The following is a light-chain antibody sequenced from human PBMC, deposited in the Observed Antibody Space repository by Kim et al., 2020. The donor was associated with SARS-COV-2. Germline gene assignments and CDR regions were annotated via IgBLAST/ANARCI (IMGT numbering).Light chain of an antibody. Sequence: DIQLTQSPSSLSTSVGDRVTITCQASQGIANYLNWYQQKPGKPPKLLIYDASNLETGVPARFSGSGSGTHFTFTISSLQPEDIAAYYCQQYENLPLTFGGGTKVHIK. V-gene: IGKV1-33*01. CDR2: DAS. J-gene: IGKJ4*01. CDR1: QGIANY. CDR3: QQYENLPLT.